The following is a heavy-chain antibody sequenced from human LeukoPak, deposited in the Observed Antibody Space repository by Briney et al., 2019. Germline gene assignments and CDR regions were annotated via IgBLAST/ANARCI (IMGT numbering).Heavy chain of an antibody. Sequence: ASVEVSCKASGYTFTGYYMHWVRQAPGQGLEWMGWINPNSGGTNYAQKFQGWVTMTRDTSISTAYMELSRLRSDDTAVYYCARGNYYGSGETNYYYYYGMDVWGQGTTVTVSS. CDR2: INPNSGGT. CDR3: ARGNYYGSGETNYYYYYGMDV. CDR1: GYTFTGYY. V-gene: IGHV1-2*04. D-gene: IGHD3-10*01. J-gene: IGHJ6*02.